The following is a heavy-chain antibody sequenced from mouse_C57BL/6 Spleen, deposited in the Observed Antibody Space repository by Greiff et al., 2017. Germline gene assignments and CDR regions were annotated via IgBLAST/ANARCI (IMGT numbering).Heavy chain of an antibody. CDR1: GYTFTDYN. CDR2: INPNNGGT. CDR3: ARSLPGSYYFDY. D-gene: IGHD6-2*01. V-gene: IGHV1-22*01. J-gene: IGHJ2*01. Sequence: EVQLQQSGPELVKPGASVKMSCKASGYTFTDYNMHWVKQSHGKSLEWIGYINPNNGGTSSNQKFKGKATLPVNKSSSTTYMELRSLTSDDSAVYYYARSLPGSYYFDYWGQGTTPTVSS.